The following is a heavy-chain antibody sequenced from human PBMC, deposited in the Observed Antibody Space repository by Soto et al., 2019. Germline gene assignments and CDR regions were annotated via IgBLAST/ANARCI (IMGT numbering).Heavy chain of an antibody. CDR1: GFTFSSYA. V-gene: IGHV3-23*01. CDR2: ISGSGGST. Sequence: GGSLRLSCAASGFTFSSYAMSWVRQAPGKGLEWVSAISGSGGSTYYADSVKGRFTISRDNSKNTLYLQMNSLRAEDTAVYYCAKVGGVVNVNRGVLDAFDIWGQGTMVTVSS. CDR3: AKVGGVVNVNRGVLDAFDI. D-gene: IGHD3-3*01. J-gene: IGHJ3*02.